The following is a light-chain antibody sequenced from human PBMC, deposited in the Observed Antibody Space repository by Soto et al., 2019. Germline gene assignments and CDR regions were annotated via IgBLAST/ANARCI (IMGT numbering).Light chain of an antibody. CDR3: QQFNNYPLT. V-gene: IGKV1D-13*01. Sequence: IRLTQSPSSLSASLGDRVTIPCWASQGISSAVAWYQQKTGKPPKLLMYDASSLESGVPPRFSGSGYWTDFTLSISSLQTEDFATYYCQQFNNYPLTFGQGTRLEIK. CDR1: QGISSA. J-gene: IGKJ5*01. CDR2: DAS.